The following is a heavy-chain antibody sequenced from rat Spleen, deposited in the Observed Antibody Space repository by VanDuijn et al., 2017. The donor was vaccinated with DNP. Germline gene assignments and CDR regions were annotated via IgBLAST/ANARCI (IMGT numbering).Heavy chain of an antibody. D-gene: IGHD1-5*01. CDR1: GSSITSNY. Sequence: EVRLQESGPGLVKPSQSLSLTCSVTGSSITSNYWGWIRQFPGNKMEYIGHISFSGSPNYNPSLKSRISITRDTSKNQFFLQLNSVSTEDTATYYCARWKIGPHYFDYWGQGGMVTVSS. J-gene: IGHJ2*01. V-gene: IGHV3-1*01. CDR2: ISFSGSP. CDR3: ARWKIGPHYFDY.